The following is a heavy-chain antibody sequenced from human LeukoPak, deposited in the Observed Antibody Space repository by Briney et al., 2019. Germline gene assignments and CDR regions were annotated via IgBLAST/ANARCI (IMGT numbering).Heavy chain of an antibody. V-gene: IGHV1-2*02. Sequence: ASVKVSCKASGYTFTDYYIHWVRQAPGQGLEWMGWINPNRGGTDYAQNFQGRVTMTRDTSITTAYMELGGLTSDDTAVYYCARDQEQQQGAWSQGTLVTVSS. CDR2: INPNRGGT. D-gene: IGHD6-13*01. CDR1: GYTFTDYY. CDR3: ARDQEQQQGA. J-gene: IGHJ5*02.